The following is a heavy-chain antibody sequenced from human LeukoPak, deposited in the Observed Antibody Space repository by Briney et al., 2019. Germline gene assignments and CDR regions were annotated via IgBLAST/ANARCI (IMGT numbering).Heavy chain of an antibody. CDR2: IYYSGST. V-gene: IGHV4-31*03. CDR1: GGSISSGGYY. D-gene: IGHD4-17*01. Sequence: SETLSLTCTVSGGSISSGGYYWSWIRQHPGKGLEWIGYIYYSGSTYYNPSLKSRVTISVDTSKNQFSLKLSSVTAADTAVYYCARADDDYGDYVVYWGQGTLVTVSS. CDR3: ARADDDYGDYVVY. J-gene: IGHJ4*02.